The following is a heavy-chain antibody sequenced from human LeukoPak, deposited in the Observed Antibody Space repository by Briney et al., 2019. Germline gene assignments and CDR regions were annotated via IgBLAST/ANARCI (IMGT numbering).Heavy chain of an antibody. D-gene: IGHD1-26*01. CDR3: AKDIGGRFTEYYYYYGLDV. CDR2: ISGDGGST. V-gene: IGHV3-43*02. J-gene: IGHJ6*02. CDR1: GFTFDAYG. Sequence: GGSLRLSCAASGFTFDAYGMYWVRQTPGKGLEWVSLISGDGGSTYYVDSVKGRFTISRDNSKNSLYLQMNSLKIEDTALYYCAKDIGGRFTEYYYYYGLDVWGQGTTVTVSS.